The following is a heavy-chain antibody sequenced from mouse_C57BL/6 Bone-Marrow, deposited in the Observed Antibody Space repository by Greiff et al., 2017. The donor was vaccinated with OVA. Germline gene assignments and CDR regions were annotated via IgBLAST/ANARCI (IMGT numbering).Heavy chain of an antibody. CDR1: GFSLTSYG. CDR3: AGEAY. CDR2: IWGVGST. V-gene: IGHV2-6*01. J-gene: IGHJ3*01. Sequence: VMLVESGPGLVAPSQSLSITCTVSGFSLTSYGVDWVRQSPGKGLEWLGVIWGVGSTNYNSALNSRLSISKYNSKSQVFSKMNALQTYERDMYSGAGEAYWGQGTPVTVSA.